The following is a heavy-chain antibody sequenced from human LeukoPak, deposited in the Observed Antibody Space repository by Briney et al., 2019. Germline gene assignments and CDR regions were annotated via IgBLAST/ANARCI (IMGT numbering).Heavy chain of an antibody. Sequence: GGSLRLSCAASGFTFDNYAMHWVRQAPGKGLEWLSIISWNSGYIGYADSVKGRFTISRDNAKKSLDLQMNSLRAEDTAFYYCAKVRGTYSSGYFFDYWGQGTLATVSS. CDR3: AKVRGTYSSGYFFDY. D-gene: IGHD6-19*01. CDR2: ISWNSGYI. CDR1: GFTFDNYA. J-gene: IGHJ4*02. V-gene: IGHV3-9*01.